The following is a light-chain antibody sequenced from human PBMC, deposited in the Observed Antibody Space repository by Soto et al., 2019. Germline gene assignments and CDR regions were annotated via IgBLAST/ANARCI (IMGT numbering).Light chain of an antibody. V-gene: IGLV1-40*01. Sequence: QSVLTQPPSVSGAPGQRVTISCTGSSSNIGAGYDVHWYQQLPGTAPKLLIYGNSNRPSGVPDRFSGSKSGTSASLAITGLHSEDEPDYYCQSYDSSLSALFGGGTKLTVL. CDR2: GNS. J-gene: IGLJ3*02. CDR1: SSNIGAGYD. CDR3: QSYDSSLSAL.